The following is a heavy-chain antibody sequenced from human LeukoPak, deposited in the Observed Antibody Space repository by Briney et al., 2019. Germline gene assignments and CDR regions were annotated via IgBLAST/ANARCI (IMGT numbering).Heavy chain of an antibody. CDR1: GFTFSSYA. Sequence: GGSLRLSSAASGFTFSSYAMSWVRQAPGKGLEWVSAISGSGGSTYYADSVKGRFTISRDNSKNTLYLQMNSLRAEDTAVYYCAKIRWLVRKNFDYWGQGALVTVSS. D-gene: IGHD6-19*01. V-gene: IGHV3-23*01. CDR2: ISGSGGST. CDR3: AKIRWLVRKNFDY. J-gene: IGHJ4*02.